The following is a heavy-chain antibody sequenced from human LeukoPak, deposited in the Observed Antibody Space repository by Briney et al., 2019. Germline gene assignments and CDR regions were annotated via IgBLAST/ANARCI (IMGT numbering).Heavy chain of an antibody. CDR2: IYSGGST. D-gene: IGHD4-17*01. V-gene: IGHV3-53*01. CDR1: GFTVSSNY. J-gene: IGHJ4*02. Sequence: GGSLRLSCAASGFTVSSNYMSWVRQAPGKGLEWVSVIYSGGSTYYADSVKGRFTISRDNPKNALYLQMNSLRAEGTAVYYCARYLLNGDLDYWGQGTLVSVSS. CDR3: ARYLLNGDLDY.